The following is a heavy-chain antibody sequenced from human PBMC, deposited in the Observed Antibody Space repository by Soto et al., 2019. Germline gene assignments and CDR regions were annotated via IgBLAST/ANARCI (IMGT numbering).Heavy chain of an antibody. D-gene: IGHD2-15*01. J-gene: IGHJ6*03. CDR2: IYYSGST. V-gene: IGHV4-39*01. CDR3: ARLGSDCSGGSCYSVYGNYYYYYMDV. CDR1: GGSISSSSYY. Sequence: SETLSLTCTVSGGSISSSSYYWGWIRQPPGKGLEWIGSIYYSGSTYYNPSLKSRVTISVDTSKNQFSLKLSSVTAADTAVYYCARLGSDCSGGSCYSVYGNYYYYYMDVWGKGTTVTVSS.